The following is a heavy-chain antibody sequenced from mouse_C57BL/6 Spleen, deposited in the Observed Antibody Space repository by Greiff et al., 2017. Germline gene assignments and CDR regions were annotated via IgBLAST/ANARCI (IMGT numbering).Heavy chain of an antibody. D-gene: IGHD1-1*01. Sequence: EVQLQQSGPELVKPGASVKISCKASGYTFTDYYMNWVKQSHGKSLEWIGDINPNNGGTSYNQKFKGKATLTVNKSSSTAYMELRSLTSEDSAVYYCASPYYYGSSYVFAYWGQGTLVTVSA. J-gene: IGHJ3*01. CDR2: INPNNGGT. CDR1: GYTFTDYY. V-gene: IGHV1-26*01. CDR3: ASPYYYGSSYVFAY.